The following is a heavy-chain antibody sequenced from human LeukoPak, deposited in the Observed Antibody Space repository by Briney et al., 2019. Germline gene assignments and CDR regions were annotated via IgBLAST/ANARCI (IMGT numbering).Heavy chain of an antibody. Sequence: SETLSLTCTASGGSVISGTYYWSWIRQPPGKGLEWIGYISYSGSTNYNPSLKSRVTISVDTSKIQFSLKLSSVTAADTAVYYCARGGRWLQFNYWGQGTLVTVSS. J-gene: IGHJ4*02. CDR2: ISYSGST. D-gene: IGHD5-24*01. V-gene: IGHV4-61*01. CDR1: GGSVISGTYY. CDR3: ARGGRWLQFNY.